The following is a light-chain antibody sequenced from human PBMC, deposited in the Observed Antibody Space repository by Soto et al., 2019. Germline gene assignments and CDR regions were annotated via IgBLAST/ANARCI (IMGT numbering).Light chain of an antibody. J-gene: IGKJ4*01. CDR1: QGVART. Sequence: EILLTQFPATLSVSPGERVTLSCRASQGVARTLAWFQQKPGQSPRRLVYAESTRAAGIPARFSGSGSGTEFTLTISSLQAEDVAVYYCQQYKQCPLTFGGGTRVDIK. CDR3: QQYKQCPLT. CDR2: AES. V-gene: IGKV3D-15*01.